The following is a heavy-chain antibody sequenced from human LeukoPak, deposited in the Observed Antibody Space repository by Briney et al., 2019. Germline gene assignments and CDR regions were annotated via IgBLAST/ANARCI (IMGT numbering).Heavy chain of an antibody. Sequence: GGSLRLSCAASGFTFSNYNMNWVRQAPGKGLEWVLSISSSSSYIYYADSVKGRFTISRDNAKNSLYLQMNSLRAEDTAVYYCARGPYSSSWYPSKRDYFDYWGQGTLVTVPS. D-gene: IGHD6-13*01. CDR1: GFTFSNYN. J-gene: IGHJ4*02. CDR3: ARGPYSSSWYPSKRDYFDY. CDR2: ISSSSSYI. V-gene: IGHV3-21*01.